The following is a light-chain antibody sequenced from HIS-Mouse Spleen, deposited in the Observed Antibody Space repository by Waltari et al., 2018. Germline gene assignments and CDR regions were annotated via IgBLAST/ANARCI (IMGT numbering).Light chain of an antibody. V-gene: IGLV3-10*01. CDR2: EDS. Sequence: SYELTQPPSVSVSPGQTARITCSGDALPKKYAYWYQQKSGQAPVLVIYEDSKRPSGITEQFSGSTSGNTATLTISRVEAGDEADYYCQVWDSSSDHVVFGGGTKLTVL. J-gene: IGLJ2*01. CDR3: QVWDSSSDHVV. CDR1: ALPKKY.